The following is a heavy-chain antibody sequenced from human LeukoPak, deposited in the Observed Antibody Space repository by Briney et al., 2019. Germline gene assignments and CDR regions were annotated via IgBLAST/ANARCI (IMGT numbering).Heavy chain of an antibody. J-gene: IGHJ4*02. Sequence: PGGSLRLSCAASGFTFSSYGMHWVRQAPGKGLEWVAVISYDGSNKYYADSVKGRFTISRDNSKNTLYLQMNSLRAEDTAVYYCAKDRVGYYDSSGYYGLVDYWGQGTLVTVSS. CDR2: ISYDGSNK. CDR3: AKDRVGYYDSSGYYGLVDY. D-gene: IGHD3-22*01. V-gene: IGHV3-30*18. CDR1: GFTFSSYG.